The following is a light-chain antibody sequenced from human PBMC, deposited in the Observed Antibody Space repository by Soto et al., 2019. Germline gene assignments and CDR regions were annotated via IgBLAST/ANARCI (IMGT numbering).Light chain of an antibody. V-gene: IGKV1-39*01. CDR1: QSINTY. CDR3: QESYSTLWGT. CDR2: GAS. Sequence: DIQMTQSPSSLSASVGDRVTITCRTSQSINTYLNWYQQKPGKAPKLLIYGASSLQSGVPLRFSGSESGTDFTLTISSLEPEDFATYYCQESYSTLWGTCGQGTKVDIK. J-gene: IGKJ1*01.